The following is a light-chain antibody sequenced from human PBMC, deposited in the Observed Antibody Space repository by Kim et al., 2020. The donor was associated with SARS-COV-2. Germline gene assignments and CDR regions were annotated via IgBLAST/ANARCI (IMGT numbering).Light chain of an antibody. CDR1: QSVNSGY. CDR3: QQYGSSPRT. J-gene: IGKJ1*01. V-gene: IGKV3-20*01. Sequence: SPGESTTLSCRASQSVNSGYLAWYQQKPGQSPRLLIYDTSSRATGIPDRFSGSGSGTDFTLTISRLEPEDFALYYCQQYGSSPRTFGQGTKVDIK. CDR2: DTS.